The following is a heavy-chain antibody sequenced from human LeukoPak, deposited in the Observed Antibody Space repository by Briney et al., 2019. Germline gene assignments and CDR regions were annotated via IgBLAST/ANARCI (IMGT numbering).Heavy chain of an antibody. Sequence: SETLSLTCTVGGGSLSGHYWGWIRQPPGKGLELVGHIYYTGTTSYNPSLNSRVTITLDTSRNQFSLRLTSVIAADTAVYYCARFSWGCSTASCYLTNWGQGALVTVSS. CDR2: IYYTGTT. CDR3: ARFSWGCSTASCYLTN. CDR1: GGSLSGHY. V-gene: IGHV4-59*11. D-gene: IGHD2-2*01. J-gene: IGHJ4*02.